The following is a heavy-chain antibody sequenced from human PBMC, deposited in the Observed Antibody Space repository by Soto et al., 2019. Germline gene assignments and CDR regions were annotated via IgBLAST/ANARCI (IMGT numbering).Heavy chain of an antibody. J-gene: IGHJ6*02. CDR3: ARGITIFGVVIRYYYYGMDV. CDR1: GGSISSYY. Sequence: SETLSLTCTVSGGSISSYYWSWIRQPPGKGLEWIGYIYYSGSTNYNPSLKSRVTISVDTSKNQFSLKLSSVTAADTAVYYCARGITIFGVVIRYYYYGMDVWGQGTTVTVSS. CDR2: IYYSGST. D-gene: IGHD3-3*01. V-gene: IGHV4-59*01.